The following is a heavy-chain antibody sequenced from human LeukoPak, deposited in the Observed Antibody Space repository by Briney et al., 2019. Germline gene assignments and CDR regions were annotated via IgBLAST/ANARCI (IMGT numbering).Heavy chain of an antibody. CDR3: AREPYGDYFDY. CDR2: IKQDGSEK. CDR1: GFTFSSYW. J-gene: IGHJ4*02. V-gene: IGHV3-7*03. Sequence: PGGSLRLSCAASGFTFSSYWMSWVRQAPGKGLEWVANIKQDGSEKYYGDSVKGRFTISRDNAKNSLYLQMNGLRAEDTAVYYCAREPYGDYFDYWGQGTLVIVSS. D-gene: IGHD4-17*01.